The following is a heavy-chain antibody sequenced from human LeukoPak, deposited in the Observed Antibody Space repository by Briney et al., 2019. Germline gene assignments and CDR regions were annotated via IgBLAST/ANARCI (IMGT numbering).Heavy chain of an antibody. D-gene: IGHD3-9*01. Sequence: GGSLRLSCAASGFTLSSDAMNWVRRAPGKGLEWVSSISGDGRNIQYADSVKGRFTVSRDNSKNTLYLQMNSLRAEDTAVYYCARGSRYFDWLTSYYLDYWGQGTLVTVSS. CDR1: GFTLSSDA. CDR3: ARGSRYFDWLTSYYLDY. J-gene: IGHJ4*02. CDR2: ISGDGRNI. V-gene: IGHV3-23*01.